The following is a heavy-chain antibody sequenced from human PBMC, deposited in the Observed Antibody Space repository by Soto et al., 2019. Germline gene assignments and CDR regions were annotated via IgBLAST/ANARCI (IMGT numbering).Heavy chain of an antibody. CDR1: GGSISSSTYY. D-gene: IGHD6-19*01. Sequence: QLQLQESGPGLVKPSETLSLTCTVSGGSISSSTYYWGWIRQPPGMALEWIGSIYYSGSTYYNPSLKSRVTISVDTSKNQFSLKLSSVTAADTAVYYCARVYSSGWYPWFDPWGQGTLVTVSS. CDR3: ARVYSSGWYPWFDP. CDR2: IYYSGST. V-gene: IGHV4-39*01. J-gene: IGHJ5*02.